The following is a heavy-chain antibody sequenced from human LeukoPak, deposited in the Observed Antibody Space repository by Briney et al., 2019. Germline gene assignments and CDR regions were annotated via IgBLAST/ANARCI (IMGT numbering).Heavy chain of an antibody. CDR3: VREAEWELLDY. CDR2: ISDSGNTI. V-gene: IGHV3-11*01. CDR1: GFVFSDYY. J-gene: IGHJ4*02. Sequence: GGSLRLSCVASGFVFSDYYMNWIRRVPGKGLEWVSYISDSGNTIHYADSVKGRLTISRDNAKNSLYLQMNSLRAEDTAVYYCVREAEWELLDYWGQGTLVTVSS. D-gene: IGHD1-26*01.